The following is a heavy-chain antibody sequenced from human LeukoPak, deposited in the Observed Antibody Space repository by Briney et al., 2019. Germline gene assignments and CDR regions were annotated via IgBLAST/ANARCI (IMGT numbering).Heavy chain of an antibody. D-gene: IGHD3-3*01. V-gene: IGHV4-39*01. J-gene: IGHJ3*02. CDR2: IYYSGST. CDR1: GGSISSSSYY. CDR3: ARQEYYDFWSGSHTTHDAFDI. Sequence: SETLSLTCTVSGGSISSSSYYWGWIRQPPGKGLEWIGSIYYSGSTYYNPSLKSRVTISVDTSKNQSSLKLSSVTAADTAVYYCARQEYYDFWSGSHTTHDAFDIWGQGTMVTVSS.